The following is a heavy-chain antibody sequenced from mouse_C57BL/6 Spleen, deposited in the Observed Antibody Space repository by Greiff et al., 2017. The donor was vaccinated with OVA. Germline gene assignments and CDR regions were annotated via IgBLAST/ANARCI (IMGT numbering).Heavy chain of an antibody. J-gene: IGHJ2*01. D-gene: IGHD2-3*01. CDR3: TRERIYDGYYFDY. CDR1: GFTFSSYA. CDR2: ISSGGDYI. V-gene: IGHV5-9-1*02. Sequence: DVHLVESGEGLVKPGGSLKLSCAASGFTFSSYAMSWVRQTPEKRLEWVAYISSGGDYIYYADTVKGRFTISRDNARNTLYLQMSSLKSEDTAMYYCTRERIYDGYYFDYWGQGTTLTVSS.